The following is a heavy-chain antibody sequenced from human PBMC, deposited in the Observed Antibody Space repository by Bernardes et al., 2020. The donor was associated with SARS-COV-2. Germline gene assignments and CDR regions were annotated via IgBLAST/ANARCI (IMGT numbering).Heavy chain of an antibody. CDR2: IYYSGST. V-gene: IGHV4-59*01. J-gene: IGHJ4*02. CDR3: ARSAGGWFGEYYFDY. Sequence: SEPLSLTCTVSGGSISSYYWSWIRQPPGKGLEWIGYIYYSGSTNYNPSLKSRVTISVDTSKNQFSLKLSSVTVPDTAVYYCARSAGGWFGEYYFDYWGQGTLVTVSS. D-gene: IGHD3-10*01. CDR1: GGSISSYY.